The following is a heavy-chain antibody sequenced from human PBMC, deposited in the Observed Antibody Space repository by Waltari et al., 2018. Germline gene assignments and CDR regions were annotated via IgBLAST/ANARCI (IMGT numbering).Heavy chain of an antibody. CDR1: GFSFNKNA. J-gene: IGHJ6*02. V-gene: IGHV3-23*01. CDR3: ARDRFLLWFGLLDV. CDR2: VTGSGATT. D-gene: IGHD3-10*01. Sequence: EVQLLESGGGLVQPGGSLRLSCAASGFSFNKNAMAWVRQAPGKGRGGVSAVTGSGATTNYADSVKGRFTISRHNFENTIFLQMDSLRVEDTAIYYCARDRFLLWFGLLDVWGQGTTVTVSS.